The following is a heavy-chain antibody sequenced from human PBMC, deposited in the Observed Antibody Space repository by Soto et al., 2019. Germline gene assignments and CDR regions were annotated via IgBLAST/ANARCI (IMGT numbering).Heavy chain of an antibody. CDR3: ASYGDFGY. V-gene: IGHV3-30-3*01. CDR1: GFTFSSYA. J-gene: IGHJ4*02. CDR2: ISYDGSNK. D-gene: IGHD4-17*01. Sequence: QVQLVESGGGVVQPGRSLRLSCAASGFTFSSYAMHWVRQAPGKGLEWVAVISYDGSNKYYADSVKGRFTISRDNSKHTLYLQMYSRRAEATAVYYWASYGDFGYWGQGTLVTVSS.